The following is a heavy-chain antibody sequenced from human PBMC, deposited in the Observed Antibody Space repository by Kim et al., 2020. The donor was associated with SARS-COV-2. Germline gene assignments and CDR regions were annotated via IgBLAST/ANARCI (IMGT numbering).Heavy chain of an antibody. V-gene: IGHV3-23*01. CDR1: GFTFSSYA. D-gene: IGHD2-15*01. CDR2: ISASGGGT. J-gene: IGHJ6*02. Sequence: GGSLRLSCAASGFTFSSYAMGWVRQAPGKGLEWVSGISASGGGTYYADSVKGRFTISRDNSKNTLYLQMNSLRAEDTAVYYCAKSGGTYYFYNGLDVWGQGTTVTVSS. CDR3: AKSGGTYYFYNGLDV.